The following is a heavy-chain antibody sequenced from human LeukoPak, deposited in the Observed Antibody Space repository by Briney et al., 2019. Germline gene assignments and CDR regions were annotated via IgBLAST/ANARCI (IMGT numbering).Heavy chain of an antibody. D-gene: IGHD4-11*01. CDR1: GFTFSSYG. CDR2: IRYDGSNK. Sequence: GGSLRLSCAASGFTFSSYGMHWVGQAPGKGLEGVAIIRYDGSNKYYADSGKGRFTISRDNSKNSLYLQMNSLGAEDTAVYYCAKAPGGNSILDAFDIWGQGAMVTVSS. V-gene: IGHV3-30*02. J-gene: IGHJ3*02. CDR3: AKAPGGNSILDAFDI.